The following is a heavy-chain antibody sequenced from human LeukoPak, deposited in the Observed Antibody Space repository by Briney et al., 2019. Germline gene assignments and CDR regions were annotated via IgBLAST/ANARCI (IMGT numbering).Heavy chain of an antibody. CDR2: IYPKSGDT. CDR3: ARDGPSMMIEFDY. Sequence: WASVKVSCKTSGYTFTDYYMYWVRQAPGQGLEWMGWIYPKSGDTKYAQKFQGRVTMTRDTSISIAYMELSSLTSDDTAVYYCARDGPSMMIEFDYWGQGTLVTVSS. CDR1: GYTFTDYY. J-gene: IGHJ4*02. V-gene: IGHV1-2*02. D-gene: IGHD3-16*01.